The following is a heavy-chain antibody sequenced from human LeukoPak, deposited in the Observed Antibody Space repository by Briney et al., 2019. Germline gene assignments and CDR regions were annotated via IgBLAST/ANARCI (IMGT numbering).Heavy chain of an antibody. D-gene: IGHD3-22*01. V-gene: IGHV1-18*01. J-gene: IGHJ3*02. Sequence: GASVKVSSKASGYTFTSYGISWVRQAPGQGLEWMGWISAYNDNTNYAQKLQGRVTMTTDTSTSTAYMELRSLRSDDTAVYYCARVWRYYYDSSGYYNHDAFDIWGQGTMVTVSS. CDR3: ARVWRYYYDSSGYYNHDAFDI. CDR1: GYTFTSYG. CDR2: ISAYNDNT.